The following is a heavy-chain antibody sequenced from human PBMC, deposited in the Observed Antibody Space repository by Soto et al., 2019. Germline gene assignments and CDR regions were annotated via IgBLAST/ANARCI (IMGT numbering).Heavy chain of an antibody. CDR2: ISGSGGST. CDR3: SRDIVAVDSPWYCDL. Sequence: EVQLLESGGGLVQPGGSLRLSCAASGFTFSSYAMSWVRQAPGKGLEWVSAISGSGGSTYYADSVKGRFTISRDTSKNTRYLQMNSLRAGDSAVCYCSRDIVAVDSPWYCDLLVRGSLVTVS. CDR1: GFTFSSYA. V-gene: IGHV3-23*01. D-gene: IGHD6-13*01. J-gene: IGHJ2*01.